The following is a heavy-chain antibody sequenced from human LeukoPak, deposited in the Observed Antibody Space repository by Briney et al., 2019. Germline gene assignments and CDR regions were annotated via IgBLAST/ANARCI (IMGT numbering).Heavy chain of an antibody. V-gene: IGHV3-74*01. CDR1: GFTSSSYW. D-gene: IGHD3-10*01. CDR2: INSDGTT. Sequence: GGSLRLSCAASGFTSSSYWMHWVRQAPGKGLVWVSRINSDGTTTYADSVKGRFTISRDSAKNTLYLQMNRLRAEDTALYYCASAYYYRLPDWGQGTLVTVSS. CDR3: ASAYYYRLPD. J-gene: IGHJ4*02.